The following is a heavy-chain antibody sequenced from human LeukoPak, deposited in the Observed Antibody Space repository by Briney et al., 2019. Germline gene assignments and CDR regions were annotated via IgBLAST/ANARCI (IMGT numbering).Heavy chain of an antibody. V-gene: IGHV3-23*01. CDR2: IIPSGDIT. Sequence: GGSLTLPCAVSGYTFNAYNKGWARQAPEGGGEGGTGIIPSGDITYYTHSLKSRFTISRDNSKNTVYLQVISLTAEDTAVYDCAKDDAWLRFGEWSQGKLVLVSS. D-gene: IGHD3-10*01. CDR3: AKDDAWLRFGE. CDR1: GYTFNAYN. J-gene: IGHJ4*02.